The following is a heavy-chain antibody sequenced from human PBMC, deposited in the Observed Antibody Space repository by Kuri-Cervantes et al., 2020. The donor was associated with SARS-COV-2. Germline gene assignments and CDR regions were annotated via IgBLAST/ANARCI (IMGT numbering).Heavy chain of an antibody. CDR3: ARQGGYSGSGRGYYFDY. V-gene: IGHV4-59*08. CDR2: IYYSGST. J-gene: IGHJ4*02. D-gene: IGHD3-10*01. CDR1: GGSISSYY. Sequence: SETLSLTCTVSGGSISSYYWSWIRQPPGKGLEWIGYIYYSGSTNYNPSLKSRFTISVDTSKNQFSLKLSSVTAADTAVYYCARQGGYSGSGRGYYFDYWGQGTLVTVSS.